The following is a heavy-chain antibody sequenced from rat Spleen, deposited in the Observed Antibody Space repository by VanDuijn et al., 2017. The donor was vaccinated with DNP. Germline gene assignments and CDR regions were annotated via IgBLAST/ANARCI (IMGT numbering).Heavy chain of an antibody. CDR1: GYSITSNHK. CDR2: INNAGST. CDR3: TREGTGTGYFDY. Sequence: EVQLQESGPGLVKPSQSLSLTCSVTGYSITSNHKWSWIRKFPGNELEWMGYINNAGSTNYNPSLKSRFSITRDTSKNQFFLQVNSVRNEDTATYYCTREGTGTGYFDYWGQGVMVTVSS. D-gene: IGHD5-1*01. J-gene: IGHJ2*01. V-gene: IGHV3-3*01.